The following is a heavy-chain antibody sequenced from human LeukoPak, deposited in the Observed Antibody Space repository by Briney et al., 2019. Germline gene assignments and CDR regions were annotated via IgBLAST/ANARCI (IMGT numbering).Heavy chain of an antibody. V-gene: IGHV3-11*06. J-gene: IGHJ3*01. CDR1: GFTFSDYY. D-gene: IGHD2-8*01. Sequence: GGSLRLSCAASGFTFSDYYMSWIRQAPGKGLEWVSYISSSGSYTNYADSVKGRFTISRDNAKNSLYLQMNSLRAEDTAVYYCARRGGSNGWGAFDVWGQGTTITVSS. CDR2: ISSSGSYT. CDR3: ARRGGSNGWGAFDV.